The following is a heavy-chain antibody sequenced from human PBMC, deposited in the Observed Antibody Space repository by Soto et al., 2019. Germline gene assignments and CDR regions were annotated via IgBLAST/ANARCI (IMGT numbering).Heavy chain of an antibody. CDR3: AKEKVLWFGELLFSPIYYYYGMDV. V-gene: IGHV3-11*01. Sequence: GGSLRLSCAASGFNFNDYAMNWVRQAPGKGLEWLAYINYSGNTIYYADSVRGRFTISRDNAKTTLYLQMNSLRAEDTAVYYCAKEKVLWFGELLFSPIYYYYGMDVWGQGTTVTVSS. J-gene: IGHJ6*02. CDR2: INYSGNTI. D-gene: IGHD3-10*01. CDR1: GFNFNDYA.